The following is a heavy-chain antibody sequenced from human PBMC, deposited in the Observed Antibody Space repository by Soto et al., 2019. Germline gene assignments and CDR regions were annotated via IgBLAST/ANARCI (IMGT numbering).Heavy chain of an antibody. CDR3: ARSPYYYGSGALFDY. CDR2: NYWDDDK. D-gene: IGHD3-10*01. V-gene: IGHV2-5*02. CDR1: GFSLSTSGVG. J-gene: IGHJ4*02. Sequence: QITLKESGPTLVKPTQTLTLTCTFSGFSLSTSGVGVGWIRQPPGKALEWLAVNYWDDDKRYSPSLKSRLTITKDTSKNQVVLTMTNMDPVDTAPYYRARSPYYYGSGALFDYWGQGTLVTVSS.